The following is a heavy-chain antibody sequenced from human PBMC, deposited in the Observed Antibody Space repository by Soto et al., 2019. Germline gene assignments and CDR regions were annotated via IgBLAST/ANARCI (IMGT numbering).Heavy chain of an antibody. CDR3: GRGLNDYGSGSYYYYYGLDV. CDR2: IFYIGTT. V-gene: IGHV4-30-4*02. D-gene: IGHD3-10*01. CDR1: GGSTSSGDYY. Sequence: SDPRSLTCTVSGGSTSSGDYYWSWIRQPPGKGLEWIGYIFYIGTTYHNPSLNSRVTISIDTSKNQFSLKLSSVTAADAAVYYCGRGLNDYGSGSYYYYYGLDVWGQGSTVTVSS. J-gene: IGHJ6*02.